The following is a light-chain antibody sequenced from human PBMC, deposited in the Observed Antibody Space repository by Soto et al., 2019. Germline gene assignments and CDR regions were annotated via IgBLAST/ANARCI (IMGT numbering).Light chain of an antibody. CDR3: QQTYTTLLT. Sequence: DIQMTQSPSSLSAYVTDRVTITCRASQTVNSYLNWYQQKPGKAPKLLISAASTLQGGVPSRFSASGSGTEFTLIISGLRVEDFGTYYCQQTYTTLLTFGGGTKVEIK. CDR1: QTVNSY. V-gene: IGKV1-39*01. CDR2: AAS. J-gene: IGKJ4*01.